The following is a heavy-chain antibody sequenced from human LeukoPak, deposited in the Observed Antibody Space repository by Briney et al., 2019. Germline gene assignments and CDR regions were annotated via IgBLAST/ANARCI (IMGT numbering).Heavy chain of an antibody. CDR3: AKDRGIVVVVTADY. CDR2: ICGSGDST. V-gene: IGHV3-23*01. J-gene: IGHJ4*02. CDR1: GFTFTRSA. Sequence: GGSLRLSCAASGFTFTRSAMSWVRQAPGKGLEWVSAICGSGDSTFYADSVKGRFNISRDNSKNMLFLQMSTLRVEDTAIYYCAKDRGIVVVVTADYWGQGTQVTVSS. D-gene: IGHD2-21*01.